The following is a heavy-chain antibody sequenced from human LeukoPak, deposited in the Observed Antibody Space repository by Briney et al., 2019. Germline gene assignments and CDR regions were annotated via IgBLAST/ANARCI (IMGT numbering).Heavy chain of an antibody. D-gene: IGHD2-8*01. CDR2: INHSGST. Sequence: SETLSLTCAVCGGSFSGYYWSWIRQPPGKGLEWIGEINHSGSTNYNPSLKSRVTISVDTSKNQFSLKLSSVTAADTAVYYCARGIPRYYVYATLDYFDYWGQGTLVTVSS. CDR1: GGSFSGYY. J-gene: IGHJ4*02. CDR3: ARGIPRYYVYATLDYFDY. V-gene: IGHV4-34*01.